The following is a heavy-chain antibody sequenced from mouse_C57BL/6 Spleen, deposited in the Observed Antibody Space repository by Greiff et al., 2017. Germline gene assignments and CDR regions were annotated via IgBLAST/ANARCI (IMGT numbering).Heavy chain of an antibody. CDR2: IRNKANGYTT. D-gene: IGHD2-4*01. J-gene: IGHJ1*03. CDR3: ARSYYDYPWDFDV. Sequence: EVMLVESGGGLVQPGGSLSLSCAASGFTFTDYYMSWVRQPPGKALEWLGFIRNKANGYTTEYSASVKGRFTISIDNSQSILYLPMNARRAQDSATFYCARSYYDYPWDFDVWGTGTTVTVSS. CDR1: GFTFTDYY. V-gene: IGHV7-3*01.